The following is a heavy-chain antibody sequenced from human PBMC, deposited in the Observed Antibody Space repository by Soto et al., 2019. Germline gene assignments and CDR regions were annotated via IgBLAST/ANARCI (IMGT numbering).Heavy chain of an antibody. CDR1: GDSISSYY. Sequence: SETLSLTGTVSGDSISSYYWSWIRQPPGKVREWVGYVDYSGDTKYNPSLKSRVTISVDTTKKQFSLKLSSVTAADPAVYYCARSPYSTSPHLDKWGKGTLVIVSS. CDR2: VDYSGDT. V-gene: IGHV4-59*01. CDR3: ARSPYSTSPHLDK. D-gene: IGHD6-6*01. J-gene: IGHJ4*02.